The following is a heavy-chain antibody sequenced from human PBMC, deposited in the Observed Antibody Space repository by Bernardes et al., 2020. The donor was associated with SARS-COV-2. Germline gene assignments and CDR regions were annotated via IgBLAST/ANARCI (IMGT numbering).Heavy chain of an antibody. CDR3: AREGFYCSSTSCDDAFDI. CDR2: INPNSGGT. J-gene: IGHJ3*02. CDR1: GYTFTGYY. D-gene: IGHD2-2*01. V-gene: IGHV1-2*02. Sequence: ASVKVSCKASGYTFTGYYMHWVRQAPGQGLEWMGWINPNSGGTNYAQKFQGRVTMTRDTSISTAYMELSRLRSDDTAVYYCAREGFYCSSTSCDDAFDIWGQGTMVTVSS.